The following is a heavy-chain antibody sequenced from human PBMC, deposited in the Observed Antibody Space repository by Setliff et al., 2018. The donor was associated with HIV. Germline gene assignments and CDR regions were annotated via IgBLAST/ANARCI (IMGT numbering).Heavy chain of an antibody. Sequence: PGGSLRLSCAASGFTFSSYAMHWVRQPPGKGLEWISGISWDSGNRGYADSVNGRFTVSRDNAKNHLYLEMNSLTEEDTAVYFCAKDSPWKGFTYTHGYLEHWGQGTLVTVSS. J-gene: IGHJ1*01. CDR2: ISWDSGNR. D-gene: IGHD1-1*01. V-gene: IGHV3-9*01. CDR3: AKDSPWKGFTYTHGYLEH. CDR1: GFTFSSYA.